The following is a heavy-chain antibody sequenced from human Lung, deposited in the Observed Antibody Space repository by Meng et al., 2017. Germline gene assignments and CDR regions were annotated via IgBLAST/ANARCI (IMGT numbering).Heavy chain of an antibody. CDR1: GFTFSRYA. CDR3: VRRIEYSSSSGY. J-gene: IGHJ4*02. D-gene: IGHD6-6*01. CDR2: ISGSGGST. V-gene: IGHV3-23*01. Sequence: EVQLSESGGGLVLPGGSPRLSCVASGFTFSRYAMTWARQAPGKGLEWVSSISGSGGSTYYAESVRGRFTISRDNSKNTVYLQMNSLRAEDTAIYYCVRRIEYSSSSGYWGQGTLVTVSS.